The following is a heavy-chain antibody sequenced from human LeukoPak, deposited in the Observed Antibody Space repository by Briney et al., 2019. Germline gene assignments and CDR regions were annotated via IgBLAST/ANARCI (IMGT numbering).Heavy chain of an antibody. CDR2: IIPILGIA. D-gene: IGHD5-12*01. CDR1: GGTFSSYA. CDR3: ARDPKYGGFFDY. J-gene: IGHJ4*02. Sequence: GASVKVSCKASGGTFSSYAISWVRQAPGQGLEWMGRIIPILGIANYAQKFQGRVTITADKSTSTAYMELSSLRSEDTAVYYCARDPKYGGFFDYWGQGTLVTVSS. V-gene: IGHV1-69*04.